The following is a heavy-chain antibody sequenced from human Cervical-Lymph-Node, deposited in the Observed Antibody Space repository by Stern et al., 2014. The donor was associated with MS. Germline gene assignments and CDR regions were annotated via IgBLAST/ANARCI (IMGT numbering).Heavy chain of an antibody. CDR2: IYHSGRT. J-gene: IGHJ5*02. CDR1: GDSFSSDNW. V-gene: IGHV4-4*02. Sequence: QLQLQESGPGLVKPSGTLSLTCAVSGDSFSSDNWWSWVRQPPGKGLEWIGEIYHSGRTNYNPSLKSRVTILIDTSKDQLSLKLNSVTAADTAVYYCTRGGLYTPNDAWGQGTRVTVSS. D-gene: IGHD2-2*02. CDR3: TRGGLYTPNDA.